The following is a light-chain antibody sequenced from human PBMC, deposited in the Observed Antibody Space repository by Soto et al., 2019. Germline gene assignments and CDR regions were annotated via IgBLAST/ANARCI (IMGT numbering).Light chain of an antibody. CDR2: GAS. J-gene: IGKJ2*01. CDR1: QSVSSN. CDR3: QQYNNWPRT. Sequence: EIVMTQSPATLSVSPGERATLSCRASQSVSSNLAWYQQKPGQAPRVLIYGASTRATGIPARFSVSGSGTEFTLTISSLQSEDFAVYYCQQYNNWPRTFGQGTKLEI. V-gene: IGKV3-15*01.